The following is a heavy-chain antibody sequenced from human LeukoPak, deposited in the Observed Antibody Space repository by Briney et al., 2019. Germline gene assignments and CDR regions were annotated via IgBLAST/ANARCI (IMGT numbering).Heavy chain of an antibody. CDR2: VRNDGGDK. CDR1: GFIFSDYG. CDR3: AKHYYGSGSQKYYFDY. Sequence: GGSLRLSCAASGFIFSDYGMHWVRQAPGKGLEWVTMVRNDGGDKYYADSVRGRFTISRDNSKNTLYLQMNSLRPEDTAVYYCAKHYYGSGSQKYYFDYWGQRTMVTVSS. V-gene: IGHV3-30*02. D-gene: IGHD3-10*01. J-gene: IGHJ4*02.